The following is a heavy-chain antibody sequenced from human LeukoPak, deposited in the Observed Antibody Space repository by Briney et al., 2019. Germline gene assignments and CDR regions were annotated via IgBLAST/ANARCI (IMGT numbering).Heavy chain of an antibody. CDR2: ISSSSSYI. V-gene: IGHV3-21*01. CDR3: ARVPANWNSDY. D-gene: IGHD1-1*01. J-gene: IGHJ4*02. Sequence: GGSLRLSCTAWGFTFSSYSMNWVRQAPGKGLEWVSSISSSSSYIYYADSVKGRFTISRDNAKNSLYLQMNSLRAEDTAVYYCARVPANWNSDYWGQGTLVTVSS. CDR1: GFTFSSYS.